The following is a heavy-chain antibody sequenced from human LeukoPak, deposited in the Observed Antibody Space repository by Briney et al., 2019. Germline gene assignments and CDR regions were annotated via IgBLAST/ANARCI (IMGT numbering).Heavy chain of an antibody. CDR2: LWYDGSKK. Sequence: GGSLRLSCAASGFTFSTYGVHWVRQPPGKGLEWVAVLWYDGSKKYYADSVKGRFTISRDNSKNTLYLQINSLRDEDTAVYYCARDIQYFEILTGYTALDYWGQGTLVTVSS. D-gene: IGHD3-9*01. J-gene: IGHJ4*02. V-gene: IGHV3-33*01. CDR1: GFTFSTYG. CDR3: ARDIQYFEILTGYTALDY.